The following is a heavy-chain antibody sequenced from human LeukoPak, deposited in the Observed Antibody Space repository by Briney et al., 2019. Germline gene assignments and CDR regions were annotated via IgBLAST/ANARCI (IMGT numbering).Heavy chain of an antibody. V-gene: IGHV3-64*01. CDR3: ARVGGSIPDAFDI. CDR2: ISSNGGVT. D-gene: IGHD2-21*01. Sequence: EGSLRLSCAASGFTFSSYVMHWVRQAPGKGLEHVSAISSNGGVTNYANSMKGRFTISRDNSKNTLYLQMGSLRAEDMAVYYCARVGGSIPDAFDIWGQGTMVTVFS. J-gene: IGHJ3*02. CDR1: GFTFSSYV.